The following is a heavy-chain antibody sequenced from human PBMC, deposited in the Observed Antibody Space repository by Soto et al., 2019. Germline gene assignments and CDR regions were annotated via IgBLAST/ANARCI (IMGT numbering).Heavy chain of an antibody. CDR3: ASRGSGSYYDY. CDR2: ISGSGGST. V-gene: IGHV3-23*01. CDR1: GFTFSSYA. J-gene: IGHJ4*02. Sequence: EVQLLESGGGLVQPGGSLRLACAASGFTFSSYAMRWVRQAPVKGLEWVSAISGSGGSTYYADSVKGRFTSSRDNSKNTLYLQLNSLRPEDTAVYYCASRGSGSYYDYWGQGTLVTVSS. D-gene: IGHD1-26*01.